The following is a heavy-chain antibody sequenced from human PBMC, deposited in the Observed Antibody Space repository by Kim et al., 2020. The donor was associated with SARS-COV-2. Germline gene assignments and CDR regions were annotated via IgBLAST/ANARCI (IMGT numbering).Heavy chain of an antibody. CDR3: AKDGVSATNNDYWYHIDY. Sequence: GGSLRLSCAGSGFTFSSYNMNWVRQAPGRGLEWVSSISSSSSYIYYTDSVRGRFTISRDNAKNSLYLQMNSLGAEDTAVYYCAKDGVSATNNDYWYHIDYWGQGTLVTVSS. CDR1: GFTFSSYN. D-gene: IGHD2-8*02. CDR2: ISSSSSYI. J-gene: IGHJ4*02. V-gene: IGHV3-21*06.